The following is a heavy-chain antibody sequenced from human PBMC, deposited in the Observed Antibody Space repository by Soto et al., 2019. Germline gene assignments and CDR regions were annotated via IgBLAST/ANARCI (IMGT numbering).Heavy chain of an antibody. J-gene: IGHJ4*02. Sequence: QVQLVESGGGVVQPGRSLRLSCAASGFTFSSYGMHWVRQAPGKGLEWVAVISYDGSNKYYADSVKGRFTISRDNSKNTLYLQMNSLGAEDTAVYYCAKAGRSGYDRVIDYWGQGTLVTVSS. V-gene: IGHV3-30*18. CDR2: ISYDGSNK. CDR3: AKAGRSGYDRVIDY. D-gene: IGHD3-22*01. CDR1: GFTFSSYG.